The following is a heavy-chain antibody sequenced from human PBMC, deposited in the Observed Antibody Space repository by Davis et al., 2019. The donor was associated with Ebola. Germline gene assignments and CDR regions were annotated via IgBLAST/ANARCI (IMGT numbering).Heavy chain of an antibody. Sequence: GESLKISCAASGFTFSSYGMHWVRQAPGKGLEWVAVIWYDGSNKYYADSVKGRFTISRDNSKNTLYLQMNSLRAEDTAVYYCAKGAAQLEWDYWGQGTLVTVSS. D-gene: IGHD1-1*01. V-gene: IGHV3-33*06. CDR2: IWYDGSNK. CDR1: GFTFSSYG. J-gene: IGHJ4*02. CDR3: AKGAAQLEWDY.